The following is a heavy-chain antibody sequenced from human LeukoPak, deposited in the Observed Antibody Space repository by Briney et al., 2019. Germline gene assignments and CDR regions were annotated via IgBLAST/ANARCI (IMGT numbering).Heavy chain of an antibody. V-gene: IGHV1-18*03. J-gene: IGHJ4*02. CDR2: ISGYNGKT. CDR3: ARDRVYDYSNPRGFDY. CDR1: GYPFTSFG. Sequence: ASVKVSCKASGYPFTSFGISWVRQAPGQGLEWMGWISGYNGKTNYAQNLQGRVTMTTDTSTSTAYVELGSLRSDDMAVYYCARDRVYDYSNPRGFDYWGQGTLVTFSS. D-gene: IGHD4-11*01.